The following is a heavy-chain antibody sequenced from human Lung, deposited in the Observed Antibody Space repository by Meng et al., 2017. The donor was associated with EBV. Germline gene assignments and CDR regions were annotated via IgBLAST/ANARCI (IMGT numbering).Heavy chain of an antibody. CDR2: IYNSGST. CDR1: GGSLRSRNW. J-gene: IGHJ4*02. Sequence: QVGGPGPGLVKPPGPLALPWAVSGGSLRSRNWWSWVRQPPGKGLEWIGEIYNSGSTNYNPSLKSRVTISVDKSKNQLSLKLNSVTAADTAVYYCASSDYYRSDYWGQGTLVTVSS. V-gene: IGHV4-4*03. D-gene: IGHD3-22*01. CDR3: ASSDYYRSDY.